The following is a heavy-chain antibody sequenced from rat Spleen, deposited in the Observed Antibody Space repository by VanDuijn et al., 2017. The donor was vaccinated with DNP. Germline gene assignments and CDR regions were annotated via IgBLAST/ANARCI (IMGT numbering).Heavy chain of an antibody. D-gene: IGHD1-1*01. J-gene: IGHJ4*01. CDR2: ISYDGSST. CDR1: RITFSDHN. CDR3: AKYSSDYVMDA. Sequence: EVQLVESGGGLVQPGRSLKLSCAVSRITFSDHNMAWVRQAPTRGLEWVATISYDGSSTYYRDSVKGRFTISRDYAKSTLYLQMDSLRSEDTATYYCAKYSSDYVMDAWGQGASVTVSS. V-gene: IGHV5-7*01.